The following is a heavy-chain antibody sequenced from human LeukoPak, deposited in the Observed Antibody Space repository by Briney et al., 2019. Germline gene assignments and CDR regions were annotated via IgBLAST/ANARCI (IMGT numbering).Heavy chain of an antibody. J-gene: IGHJ4*02. CDR3: ARDYTRSSPFDY. CDR2: IYPGGSDA. D-gene: IGHD2-2*02. Sequence: PGDSLKISCKGSGYSFTSYWIGWVRQMPGKGLEWMGTIYPGGSDARYSPSFQGQVTISADKSISTAYLQWSSLKASDTAIYYCARDYTRSSPFDYRGQGTLVTVSS. CDR1: GYSFTSYW. V-gene: IGHV5-51*01.